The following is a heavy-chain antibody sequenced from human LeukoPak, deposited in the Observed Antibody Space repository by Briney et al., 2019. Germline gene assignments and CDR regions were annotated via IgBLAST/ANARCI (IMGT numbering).Heavy chain of an antibody. CDR2: INPNSGGT. CDR1: GYTFTGYY. CDR3: ARVRVPAAIYYYMDV. V-gene: IGHV1-2*02. J-gene: IGHJ6*03. Sequence: SVKVSCKASGYTFTGYYMHWVRQAPGQGLEWMGWINPNSGGTNYAQKFRGRVTMTRDTSISTAYMELSRLRSDDTAVYYCARVRVPAAIYYYMDVWGKGTTVTVSS. D-gene: IGHD2-2*02.